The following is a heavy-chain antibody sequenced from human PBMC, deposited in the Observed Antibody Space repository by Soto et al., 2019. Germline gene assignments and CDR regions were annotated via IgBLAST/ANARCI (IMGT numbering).Heavy chain of an antibody. CDR2: IIPIFGTA. Sequence: QVQLVQSGAEVKKPGSSVKVSCKASGGTFSSYAISWVRQAPGQGLEWMGGIIPIFGTANYAQKFQGRVTITADESTCTADMELSSLRSEDTAVYYCARGGFSGWYGFRYYYYGMDVWGQGTTVTVSS. CDR3: ARGGFSGWYGFRYYYYGMDV. CDR1: GGTFSSYA. J-gene: IGHJ6*02. D-gene: IGHD6-19*01. V-gene: IGHV1-69*12.